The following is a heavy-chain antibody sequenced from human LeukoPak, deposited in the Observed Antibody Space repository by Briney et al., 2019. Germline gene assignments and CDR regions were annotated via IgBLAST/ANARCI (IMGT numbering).Heavy chain of an antibody. CDR1: GYTFAGYH. CDR3: ARDTGVAGYYYYYYGMDV. Sequence: PWASVKVSCKASGYTFAGYHMHWVRQAPGQGLEWMGWINPNSGGTNYAQKFQGRVTMTRDTSISTAYMELSRLRSDDTAVYYCARDTGVAGYYYYYYGMDVWGQGTTVTVSS. J-gene: IGHJ6*02. CDR2: INPNSGGT. V-gene: IGHV1-2*02. D-gene: IGHD2-15*01.